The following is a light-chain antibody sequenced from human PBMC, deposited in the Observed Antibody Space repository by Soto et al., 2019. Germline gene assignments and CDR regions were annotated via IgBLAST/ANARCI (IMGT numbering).Light chain of an antibody. Sequence: DIQVTQSPSSLSASVGDRVTITCRASQNIRTYLNWYQLRPGKPPNLLIHTASTLQSGVPSRFSGCGSGSDFTLTISSLQPEDFATYYCQQTYSTLNSFGQGTKLEIK. J-gene: IGKJ2*03. CDR3: QQTYSTLNS. CDR1: QNIRTY. V-gene: IGKV1-39*01. CDR2: TAS.